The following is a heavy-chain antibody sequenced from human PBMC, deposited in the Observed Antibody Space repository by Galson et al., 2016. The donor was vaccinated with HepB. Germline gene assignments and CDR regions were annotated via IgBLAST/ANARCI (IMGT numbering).Heavy chain of an antibody. J-gene: IGHJ5*02. V-gene: IGHV4-59*01. CDR1: GGSMGGH. CDR2: IHDSGNT. Sequence: SETLSLTCTVSGGSMGGHWTWIRQPPGKGLEWIGYIHDSGNTAYNPSHESRVIISIDTSKSQFSLKMSAVTAADTALYYCTRDPGWHHRWFGPWGQGALVTVSS. CDR3: TRDPGWHHRWFGP.